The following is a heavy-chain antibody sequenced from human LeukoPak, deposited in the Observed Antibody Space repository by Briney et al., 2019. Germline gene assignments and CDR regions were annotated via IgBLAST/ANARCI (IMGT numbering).Heavy chain of an antibody. J-gene: IGHJ5*02. Sequence: GASVKVSCTASGYTFSGNYLTWLRQAPGQGFEWMGWMHPTTGGSNLAQKFQGRVTMTGDIDINTVYMELTGLTSDDTAVYYCARGGATVVGTRADWFDAWGQGTPVTDSP. D-gene: IGHD6-13*01. V-gene: IGHV1-2*02. CDR1: GYTFSGNY. CDR3: ARGGATVVGTRADWFDA. CDR2: MHPTTGGS.